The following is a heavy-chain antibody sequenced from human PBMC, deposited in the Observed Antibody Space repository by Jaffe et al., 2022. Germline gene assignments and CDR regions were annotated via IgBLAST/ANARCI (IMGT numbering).Heavy chain of an antibody. Sequence: QVQLVQSGAEVKKPGASVKVSCKASGYTFTGYYMHWVRQAPGQGLEWMGRINPNSGGTNYAQKFQGRVTMTRDTSISTAYMELSRLRSDDTAVYYCARKWFRETNEGVDAFDIWGQGTMVTVSS. V-gene: IGHV1-2*06. CDR2: INPNSGGT. CDR1: GYTFTGYY. CDR3: ARKWFRETNEGVDAFDI. J-gene: IGHJ3*02. D-gene: IGHD3-10*01.